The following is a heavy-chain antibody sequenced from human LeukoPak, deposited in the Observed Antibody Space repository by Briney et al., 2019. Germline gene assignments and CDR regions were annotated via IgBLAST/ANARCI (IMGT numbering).Heavy chain of an antibody. Sequence: GGSLSLSCAASGFTFSDYYINWIRQAPGKGLEWLSYISGNGRFIEYADSVKGRFTISRDNAQNLLYLQMNSLRAEDTAVYYCARGDSSSWYPETTLDYWGQGTLVTVSS. J-gene: IGHJ4*02. V-gene: IGHV3-11*04. D-gene: IGHD6-13*01. CDR2: ISGNGRFI. CDR3: ARGDSSSWYPETTLDY. CDR1: GFTFSDYY.